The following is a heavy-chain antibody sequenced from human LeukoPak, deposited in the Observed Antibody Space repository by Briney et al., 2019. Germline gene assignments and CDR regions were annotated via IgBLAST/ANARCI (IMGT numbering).Heavy chain of an antibody. CDR2: IYYSGST. V-gene: IGHV4-30-4*07. D-gene: IGHD3-10*01. Sequence: SETLSLTCAVSGGSISSGGYSWSWTRQPPGKGLEWIGYIYYSGSTYYNPSLKSRVTISVDTSKNQFSLKLSSVTAADTAVYYCARDRGWFDPWGQGTLVTVSS. J-gene: IGHJ5*02. CDR3: ARDRGWFDP. CDR1: GGSISSGGYS.